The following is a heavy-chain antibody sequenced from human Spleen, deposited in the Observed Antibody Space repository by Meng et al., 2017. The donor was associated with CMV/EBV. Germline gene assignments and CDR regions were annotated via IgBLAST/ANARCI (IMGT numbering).Heavy chain of an antibody. V-gene: IGHV3-21*01. J-gene: IGHJ4*02. D-gene: IGHD2-2*01. CDR2: ISSSSSYI. Sequence: GESLKISCAASGFTFSSYSMNWVRQAPGKGLEWVSSISSSSSYIYYADSVKGRFTISRDNAKNSLYLQMNSLRAEDTAVYYCARTVTVVPAAISPNYFDYWGQGTLVTVSS. CDR1: GFTFSSYS. CDR3: ARTVTVVPAAISPNYFDY.